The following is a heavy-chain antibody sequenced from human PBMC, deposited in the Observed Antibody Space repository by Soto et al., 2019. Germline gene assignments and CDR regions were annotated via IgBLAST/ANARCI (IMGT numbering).Heavy chain of an antibody. V-gene: IGHV3-33*01. CDR3: ARAVGAYDY. CDR2: IWHDGSNK. D-gene: IGHD1-26*01. CDR1: GFTFGTYG. Sequence: QVQLVESGGGVVQPGRSLRLSCAASGFTFGTYGIHWVRQAPGKGLEWVAVIWHDGSNKYYADSVKGRFTISRDNSKSTLYLQMDSLRAEDTAVYYCARAVGAYDYWCRGTLVTVSS. J-gene: IGHJ4*02.